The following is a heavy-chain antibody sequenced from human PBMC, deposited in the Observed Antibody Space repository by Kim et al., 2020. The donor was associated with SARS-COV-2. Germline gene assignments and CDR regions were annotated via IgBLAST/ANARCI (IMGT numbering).Heavy chain of an antibody. CDR3: ARTVERNLAFDY. D-gene: IGHD1-1*01. Sequence: SETLSLTCTVSGYSISSGYYWGWIRQPPGKGLEWIGSIYHSGSTYYNPSLKSRVTISVDTSKNQFSLKLSSVTAADTAVYYCARTVERNLAFDYWGQGTLVTVSS. V-gene: IGHV4-38-2*02. J-gene: IGHJ4*02. CDR2: IYHSGST. CDR1: GYSISSGYY.